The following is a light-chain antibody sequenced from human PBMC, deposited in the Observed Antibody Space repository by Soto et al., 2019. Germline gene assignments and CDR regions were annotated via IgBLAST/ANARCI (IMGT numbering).Light chain of an antibody. V-gene: IGKV3-20*01. J-gene: IGKJ1*01. CDR2: GAS. CDR3: QQYGSLPWT. CDR1: QNVDSNY. Sequence: EIVLTQSPGTLSLSPGERATLSCRDSQNVDSNYLAWYQQKPGQAPRIXLFGASGRETGIPDRFSGSGSGTDFTLTISRLEPEDFAVYYCQQYGSLPWTFGQGTKVDIK.